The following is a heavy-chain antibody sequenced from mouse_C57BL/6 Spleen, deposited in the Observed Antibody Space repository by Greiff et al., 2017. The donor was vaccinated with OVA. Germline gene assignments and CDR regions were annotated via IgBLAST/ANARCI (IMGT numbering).Heavy chain of an antibody. Sequence: VQGVESGPELVKPGASVKISCKASGYAFSSSWMNWVKQRPGKGLEWIGRIYPGDGDTNYNGKFKGKATLTADKSSSTAYMQLSSLTSEDSAVYFCARGDDYDRFAYWGQGTLVTVSA. CDR1: GYAFSSSW. J-gene: IGHJ3*01. CDR2: IYPGDGDT. CDR3: ARGDDYDRFAY. D-gene: IGHD2-4*01. V-gene: IGHV1-82*01.